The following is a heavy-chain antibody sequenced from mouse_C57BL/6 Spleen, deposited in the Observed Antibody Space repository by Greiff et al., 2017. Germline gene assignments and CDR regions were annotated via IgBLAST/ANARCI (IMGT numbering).Heavy chain of an antibody. CDR2: IYPGDGDT. CDR3: AREGALPFAY. J-gene: IGHJ3*01. CDR1: GYAFSSSW. V-gene: IGHV1-82*01. Sequence: QVQLQQSGPELVKPGASVKISCKASGYAFSSSWMNWVKQRPGKGLEWIGRIYPGDGDTNYNGKFKGKATLTADKSSSTAYMQLSSLTSEDSAVYFCAREGALPFAYGGQGTLVTVSA.